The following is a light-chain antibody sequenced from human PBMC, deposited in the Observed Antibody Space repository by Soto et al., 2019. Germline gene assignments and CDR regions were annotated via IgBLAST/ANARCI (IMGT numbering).Light chain of an antibody. V-gene: IGLV2-14*03. Sequence: QSALTQPASVSGSPGQSITISCTGTSSDVGGYSYVSWYQQHPGKAPKLIIYDVTDRPSGVSNRFSGSKSGNTASLTISGLQTEDEADYYCSSYKSGVTVTFGGGTKVTVL. CDR2: DVT. J-gene: IGLJ2*01. CDR3: SSYKSGVTVT. CDR1: SSDVGGYSY.